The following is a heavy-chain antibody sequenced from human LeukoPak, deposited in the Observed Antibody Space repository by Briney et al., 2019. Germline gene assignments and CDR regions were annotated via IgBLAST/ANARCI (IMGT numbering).Heavy chain of an antibody. J-gene: IGHJ3*02. CDR3: AKDRVFYGGAFDI. Sequence: GGSLRLSCAASGFTFSIYAISWVRQAPGKGLEWVSAIIGSGGSTYYADSVKGRFTISRDNSKNTLYLQMNSLRAEHTAVYYCAKDRVFYGGAFDIWGQGTMVTVSS. V-gene: IGHV3-23*01. CDR2: IIGSGGST. CDR1: GFTFSIYA. D-gene: IGHD4-23*01.